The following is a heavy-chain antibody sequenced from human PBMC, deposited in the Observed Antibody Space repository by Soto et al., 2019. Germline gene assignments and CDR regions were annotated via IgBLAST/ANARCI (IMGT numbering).Heavy chain of an antibody. D-gene: IGHD1-26*01. Sequence: QITLKESGPPLVEPTQTLTLTCTYSGFSLSTDKVGVGWIRQPPGEALEWLALIYWDDDERYSPSLRRRLTITKDTSRSQVLLTLANVDYVDTATYYCLYRLVSPTAERGWFDPWGPGSLVTASS. CDR3: LYRLVSPTAERGWFDP. CDR2: IYWDDDE. CDR1: GFSLSTDKVG. V-gene: IGHV2-5*02. J-gene: IGHJ5*02.